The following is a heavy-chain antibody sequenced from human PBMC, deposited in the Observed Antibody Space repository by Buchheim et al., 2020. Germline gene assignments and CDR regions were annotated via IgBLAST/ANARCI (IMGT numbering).Heavy chain of an antibody. V-gene: IGHV3-48*01. J-gene: IGHJ6*02. CDR2: ISSSSSTI. D-gene: IGHD3-22*01. CDR1: GFTFSSYS. Sequence: EVQLVESGGGLVQPGGSLRLSCAASGFTFSSYSMNWVRQAPGKGLEWVSYISSSSSTIYYADSVKGRLTIPRENDKKSLYLQMNSLRAEDTAVYYCASDYNYYDSSGYPWGMDVWGQGTT. CDR3: ASDYNYYDSSGYPWGMDV.